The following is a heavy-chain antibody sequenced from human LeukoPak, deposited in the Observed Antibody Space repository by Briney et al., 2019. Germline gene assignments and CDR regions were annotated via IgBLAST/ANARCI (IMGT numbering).Heavy chain of an antibody. CDR2: ISSSSSYI. V-gene: IGHV3-21*01. CDR3: ARDRWLQLRDAFDI. J-gene: IGHJ3*02. CDR1: GFTFSSYS. D-gene: IGHD5-24*01. Sequence: KSGGSLRLSCAASGFTFSSYSMNWVRQAPGKGLEWVSSISSSSSYIYYADSVKGRFTISRDNAKNSLYLQMNSLRAEDTAVYYCARDRWLQLRDAFDIWAKGQWSPSLQ.